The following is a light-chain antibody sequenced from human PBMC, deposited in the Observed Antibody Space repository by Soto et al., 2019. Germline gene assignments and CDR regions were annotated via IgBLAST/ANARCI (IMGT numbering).Light chain of an antibody. CDR3: SSYTSSSTPNWV. J-gene: IGLJ3*02. V-gene: IGLV2-14*01. Sequence: QYALTQPASVSGSPGQSITISCTGTSSDVGGYNYVSWYKQHPGNAPKLMIYEVSNRPSGVSNRFSGSKSGNTASLTISGLQAEDEADYYCSSYTSSSTPNWVFGGGTKLTVL. CDR2: EVS. CDR1: SSDVGGYNY.